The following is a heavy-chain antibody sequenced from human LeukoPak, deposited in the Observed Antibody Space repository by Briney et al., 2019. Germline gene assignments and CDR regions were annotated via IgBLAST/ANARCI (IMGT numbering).Heavy chain of an antibody. J-gene: IGHJ4*02. D-gene: IGHD6-13*01. Sequence: GGSLRLSCAASGFTFSSYGMHWVRQAPGKGLEWVAVISYDGSNKYYADSVKGRFTISRDNSKNTLYQQMNSLRAEDTAVYYCAKRAAAGDGAFDYWGQGTLVTVSS. CDR2: ISYDGSNK. CDR1: GFTFSSYG. V-gene: IGHV3-30*18. CDR3: AKRAAAGDGAFDY.